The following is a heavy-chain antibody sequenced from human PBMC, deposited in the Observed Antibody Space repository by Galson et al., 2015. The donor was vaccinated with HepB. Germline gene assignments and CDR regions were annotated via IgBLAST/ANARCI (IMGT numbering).Heavy chain of an antibody. CDR3: ARDLSTTGPAWRSSKHLDY. Sequence: SLRLSCAASGFTFSSYSMNWVRQAPGKGLEWVSSISSSSSYIYYADSVKGRFTISRDNAKNSLYLQMNSLRAEDTAVYYCARDLSTTGPAWRSSKHLDYWGQGTLVTVSS. CDR1: GFTFSSYS. D-gene: IGHD4-17*01. V-gene: IGHV3-21*01. J-gene: IGHJ4*02. CDR2: ISSSSSYI.